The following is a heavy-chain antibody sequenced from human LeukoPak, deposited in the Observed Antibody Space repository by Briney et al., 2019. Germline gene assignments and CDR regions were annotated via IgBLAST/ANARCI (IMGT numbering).Heavy chain of an antibody. CDR3: ARDSGGTSDWEYYYYYMDV. CDR2: INPSGRGT. J-gene: IGHJ6*03. CDR1: GYTFNKYF. V-gene: IGHV1-46*02. D-gene: IGHD2/OR15-2a*01. Sequence: GASVKVSCNASGYTFNKYFIHWVRQAPGQGLEWMGVINPSGRGTRYADKFKGRVTMTWDTSTSTVYMELSSLRSEDTAVYYCARDSGGTSDWEYYYYYMDVWGTGTTVTVSS.